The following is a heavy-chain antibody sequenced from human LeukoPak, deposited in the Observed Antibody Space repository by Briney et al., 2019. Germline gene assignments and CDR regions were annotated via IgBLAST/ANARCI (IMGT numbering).Heavy chain of an antibody. D-gene: IGHD4-17*01. V-gene: IGHV3-15*01. CDR3: TTESDPPYGDYTGKVY. CDR2: IKSKTDGGTT. Sequence: GGSLRLSCAASGFTFSNAWMSWVRQAPGKGLEWVGRIKSKTDGGTTDYAAPVKGRFTISRDDSKNTLYLQMNSLKTEDTAVYYCTTESDPPYGDYTGKVYWGQGTLVTVSS. J-gene: IGHJ4*02. CDR1: GFTFSNAW.